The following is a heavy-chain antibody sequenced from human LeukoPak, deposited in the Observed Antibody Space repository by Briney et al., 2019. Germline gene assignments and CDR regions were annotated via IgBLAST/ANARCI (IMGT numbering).Heavy chain of an antibody. CDR1: GYSISSGYY. Sequence: SETLSLTCTVSGYSISSGYYWSWIRQPPGKGLEWIGEINHSGSTNYNPSLKSRVTISVDTSKNQFSLKLSSVTAADTAVYYCARRLMGRWLQINWYFDLWGRGTLVTVSS. CDR3: ARRLMGRWLQINWYFDL. CDR2: INHSGST. V-gene: IGHV4-38-2*02. D-gene: IGHD5-24*01. J-gene: IGHJ2*01.